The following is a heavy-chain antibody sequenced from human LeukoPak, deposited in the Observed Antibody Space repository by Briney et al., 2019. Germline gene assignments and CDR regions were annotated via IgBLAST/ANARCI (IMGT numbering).Heavy chain of an antibody. CDR2: ISWNSGSI. CDR3: AKSAAGTICYYYYMDV. Sequence: PGRSLRLSCAASGFTFDDYAMHWVRQAPGKGLEWVSGISWNSGSIGYADSVKGRFTISRDNAKNSLYLQMNSLRAEDTALYYCAKSAAGTICYYYYMDVWGKGTTVTVSS. J-gene: IGHJ6*03. D-gene: IGHD6-13*01. V-gene: IGHV3-9*01. CDR1: GFTFDDYA.